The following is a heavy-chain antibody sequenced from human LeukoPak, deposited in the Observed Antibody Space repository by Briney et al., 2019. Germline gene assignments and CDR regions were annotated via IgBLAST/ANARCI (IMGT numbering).Heavy chain of an antibody. CDR2: IYTSGST. J-gene: IGHJ2*01. D-gene: IGHD2-21*02. CDR3: ARDHCGGDCQGRRYFDL. CDR1: GVSSSSYY. V-gene: IGHV4-4*07. Sequence: SVTLSLTCTGSGVSSSSYYWIWIRQPAGKGLEWIGRIYTSGSTNYNPSLKSRVTMSVDTSKNQFSLKLSSVTAADTAVYYCARDHCGGDCQGRRYFDLWGRGTLVTVSS.